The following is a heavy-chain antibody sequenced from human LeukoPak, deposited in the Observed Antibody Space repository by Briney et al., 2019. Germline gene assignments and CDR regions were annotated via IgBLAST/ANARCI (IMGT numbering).Heavy chain of an antibody. CDR2: INTDGSST. J-gene: IGHJ4*02. D-gene: IGHD4-17*01. CDR3: ARNYGDYDY. Sequence: PGGSLRLSCAASGFTVSSNYMSWVRQAPGKGLEWVSRINTDGSSTSYADSVKGRFTISRDNAKNTLYLQMSSLRAEDTAVYYCARNYGDYDYWGQGTLVTVSS. V-gene: IGHV3-74*01. CDR1: GFTVSSNY.